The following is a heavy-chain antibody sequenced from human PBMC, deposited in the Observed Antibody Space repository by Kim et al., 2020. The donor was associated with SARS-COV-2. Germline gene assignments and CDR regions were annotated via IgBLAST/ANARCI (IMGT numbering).Heavy chain of an antibody. D-gene: IGHD3-3*01. CDR1: GYTFASYG. J-gene: IGHJ3*02. CDR3: ARDTGGFWSGYYTGAFDI. Sequence: ASVKVSCKASGYTFASYGISWVRQAPGQGLEGMGWISAYNGNTNYAQKLQGRVTMTTDTSTSTAYMELRSLRSDDTAVYYCARDTGGFWSGYYTGAFDIWGQGTMVTVSS. V-gene: IGHV1-18*01. CDR2: ISAYNGNT.